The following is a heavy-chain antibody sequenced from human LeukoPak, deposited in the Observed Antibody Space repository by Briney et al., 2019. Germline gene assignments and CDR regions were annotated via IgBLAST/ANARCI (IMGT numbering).Heavy chain of an antibody. D-gene: IGHD3-10*01. CDR2: IYYSGST. Sequence: SETLSLTCTVSGGSISSSSYYWGWIRQPPGKGLEWIGSIYYSGSTYYNPSLKSRVTISVDTSKNQFSLRLSSVTAADTAVYYCARSELLWFGEQNNWFDPWGQGTLVTVSS. V-gene: IGHV4-39*07. CDR3: ARSELLWFGEQNNWFDP. J-gene: IGHJ5*02. CDR1: GGSISSSSYY.